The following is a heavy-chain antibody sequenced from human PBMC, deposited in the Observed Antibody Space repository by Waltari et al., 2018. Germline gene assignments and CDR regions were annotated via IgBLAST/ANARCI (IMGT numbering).Heavy chain of an antibody. J-gene: IGHJ4*02. V-gene: IGHV1-46*01. D-gene: IGHD1-26*01. CDR3: ARDEKEIYSGSYHYFDY. Sequence: QVQLVQSGAEVKKPGASVKVSCKASGYTFTSYYLHWVRQAPGQGLEWIGIINPSGGSTSYAQKFQGRVTMTRDTSTSTVYMDLSSLRSEDTAVYYCARDEKEIYSGSYHYFDYWGQGTLVTVSS. CDR2: INPSGGST. CDR1: GYTFTSYY.